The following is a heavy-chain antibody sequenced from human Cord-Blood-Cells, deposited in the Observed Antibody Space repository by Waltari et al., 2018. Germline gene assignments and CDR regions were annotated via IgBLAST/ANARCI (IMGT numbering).Heavy chain of an antibody. CDR1: GGSFSGYY. V-gene: IGHV4-34*01. Sequence: QVQLQQWGAGLLKPSETLSLTCAVYGGSFSGYYWSWIRQPPGKGLEWIGEINPSGSTNDNPSLKSRVTISVDTSKNQFSLKLSSVTAADTAVYYCARGLRPSHCGGDCYYYYGMDVWGQGTTVTVSS. J-gene: IGHJ6*02. D-gene: IGHD2-21*02. CDR3: ARGLRPSHCGGDCYYYYGMDV. CDR2: INPSGST.